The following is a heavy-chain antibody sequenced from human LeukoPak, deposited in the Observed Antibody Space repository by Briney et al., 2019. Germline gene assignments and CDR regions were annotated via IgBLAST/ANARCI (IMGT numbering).Heavy chain of an antibody. J-gene: IGHJ2*01. V-gene: IGHV4-39*06. CDR3: ARDRMIVGATGWYFDL. D-gene: IGHD1-26*01. CDR1: GGSISSSSYY. CDR2: IYYSGST. Sequence: SETLSLTCTVSGGSISSSSYYWGWIRQPPGKGLEWIGSIYYSGSTYYNPSLKSRVTISVDKSKNQFTLKLSSVTAADTAVYYCARDRMIVGATGWYFDLWGRGTLVTVSS.